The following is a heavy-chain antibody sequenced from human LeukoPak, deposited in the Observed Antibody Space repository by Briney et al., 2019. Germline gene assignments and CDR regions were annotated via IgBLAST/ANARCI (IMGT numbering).Heavy chain of an antibody. V-gene: IGHV3-30*03. CDR2: ISYDGSNK. CDR3: ARDQMADPGIGAFDI. D-gene: IGHD1-14*01. J-gene: IGHJ3*02. CDR1: GFSFSSYG. Sequence: HPGGSLRLSCTASGFSFSSYGMHWVRQAPGKGLEWVAVISYDGSNKYYADSVKGRFTISRDNSKNTLYLQMNSLRAEDTAVYYCARDQMADPGIGAFDIWGQGTMVTVSS.